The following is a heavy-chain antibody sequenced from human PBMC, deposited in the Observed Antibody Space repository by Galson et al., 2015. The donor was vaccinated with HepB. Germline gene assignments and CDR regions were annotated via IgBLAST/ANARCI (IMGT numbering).Heavy chain of an antibody. V-gene: IGHV1-46*01. D-gene: IGHD3-10*01. CDR3: ARRRFARPYCYYGMDV. Sequence: SVKVSCKASGYTFTSYYMHWVRQAPGQGLEWMGIINPSGGSTSYAQKFQGRVTMTTDTSTSTAYMELRSLRSDDTAVYYCARRRFARPYCYYGMDVWGQGTTVTVSS. CDR2: INPSGGST. J-gene: IGHJ6*02. CDR1: GYTFTSYY.